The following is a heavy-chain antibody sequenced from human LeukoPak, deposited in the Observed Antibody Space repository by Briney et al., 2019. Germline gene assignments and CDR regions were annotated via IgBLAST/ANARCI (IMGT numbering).Heavy chain of an antibody. Sequence: SETLSLTCAVYGGSFSGYYWSWIRQPPGKGLDWIGEIKHSGSTNYNLSLKSRVTISVDTSKNQFSLKLSSVTAADTAVYYCARGASTTIMPFDYWGQGTLVTVSS. J-gene: IGHJ4*02. CDR2: IKHSGST. D-gene: IGHD4-11*01. V-gene: IGHV4-34*01. CDR3: ARGASTTIMPFDY. CDR1: GGSFSGYY.